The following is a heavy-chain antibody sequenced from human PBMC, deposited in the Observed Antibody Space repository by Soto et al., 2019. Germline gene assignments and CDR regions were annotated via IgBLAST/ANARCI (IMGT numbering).Heavy chain of an antibody. D-gene: IGHD3-10*01. CDR2: ISGPGATI. CDR3: AKMLTMVRGVTGLRDFDF. J-gene: IGHJ4*02. Sequence: EVQLLEAGGNLIQPGGSLRLSCAASGFTFSSYAMSWVRQAPGQGLEWLSAISGPGATIYYADSVKGRFTISRDNSKTTLYLQMNSLTAEDTAVDYCAKMLTMVRGVTGLRDFDFWGQGTLVTVSS. CDR1: GFTFSSYA. V-gene: IGHV3-23*01.